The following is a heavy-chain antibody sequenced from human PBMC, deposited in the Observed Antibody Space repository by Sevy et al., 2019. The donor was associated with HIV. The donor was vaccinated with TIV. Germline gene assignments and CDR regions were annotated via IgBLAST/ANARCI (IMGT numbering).Heavy chain of an antibody. V-gene: IGHV3-23*01. D-gene: IGHD2-8*01. CDR1: GFTFSKYS. Sequence: GGSLRLSCAASGFTFSKYSMSWVRQPPGKGLEWVSTLSFGCGEKNYADSVKGRFTISRDNSKSTVYLQMINLRPEDTAVYYCAREGGTKPHDYWGQGTLVTVSS. CDR2: LSFGCGEK. J-gene: IGHJ4*02. CDR3: AREGGTKPHDY.